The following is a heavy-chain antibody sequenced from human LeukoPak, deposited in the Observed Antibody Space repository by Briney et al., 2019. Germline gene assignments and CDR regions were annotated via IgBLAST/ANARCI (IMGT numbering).Heavy chain of an antibody. D-gene: IGHD2-15*01. Sequence: GESLNFFCKGSGYSLTNSWNAWVRQVPGKGLEWMGMIYPGDSETRYSPSFQGQVTFSVDKSISTAYLQFNSLKASDTATYYCARLFCSCGSCHLDYWVQETLVTVSS. CDR3: ARLFCSCGSCHLDY. CDR2: IYPGDSET. V-gene: IGHV5-51*01. CDR1: GYSLTNSW. J-gene: IGHJ4*02.